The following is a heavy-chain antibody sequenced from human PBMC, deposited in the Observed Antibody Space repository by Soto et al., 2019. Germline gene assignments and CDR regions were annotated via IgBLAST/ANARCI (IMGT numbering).Heavy chain of an antibody. CDR3: ASLIAAAAASHPYYYYMDV. Sequence: PSETLSLTCAVSSGSISSSNWWSWVRQPPGKGLEWIGEIYHSGSTNYNPSLKSRVTISVDKSKNQFSLKLSSVTAADTAVYYCASLIAAAAASHPYYYYMDVWGKGTTVTVSS. J-gene: IGHJ6*03. CDR1: SGSISSSNW. CDR2: IYHSGST. V-gene: IGHV4-4*02. D-gene: IGHD6-13*01.